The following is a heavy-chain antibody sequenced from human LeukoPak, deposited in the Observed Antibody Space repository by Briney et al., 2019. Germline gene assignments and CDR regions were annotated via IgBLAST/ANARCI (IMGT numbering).Heavy chain of an antibody. CDR2: IYYSGST. CDR1: GGFISSSSYY. J-gene: IGHJ5*02. Sequence: SETLSLTCTVSGGFISSSSYYWGWIRQPPGKGLEWIGSIYYSGSTYYNPSLKSRVTISVDTSKNQFSLKLSSVTAADTAVYYCARHLLLLYGSGSYYTGNWFDPWGQGTLVTVSS. CDR3: ARHLLLLYGSGSYYTGNWFDP. D-gene: IGHD3-10*01. V-gene: IGHV4-39*01.